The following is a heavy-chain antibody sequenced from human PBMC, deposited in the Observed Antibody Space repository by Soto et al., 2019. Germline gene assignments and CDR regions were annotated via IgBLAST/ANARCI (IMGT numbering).Heavy chain of an antibody. D-gene: IGHD3-22*01. CDR3: ARDPYDSSGYYLDY. Sequence: VASVKVSCKASGGTFSSYAISWVRQAPGQGLEWMGGIIPIFGTANYAQKFQGRVTITADESTSTAYMELSSLRSEDTAVYYCARDPYDSSGYYLDYWGQGTLVTVSS. V-gene: IGHV1-69*13. CDR1: GGTFSSYA. J-gene: IGHJ4*02. CDR2: IIPIFGTA.